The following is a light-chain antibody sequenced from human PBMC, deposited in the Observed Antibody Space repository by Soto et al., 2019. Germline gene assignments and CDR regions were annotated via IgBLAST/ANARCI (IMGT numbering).Light chain of an antibody. CDR1: QSVRFN. CDR2: GAS. Sequence: EVVMTQSPATLSVSPGESATVSCRTSQSVRFNLAWYQQKPGQAPRPLIYGASTRVTGVPVRFSGSGSGTDFTLTIYSLQSEDFAVYYCQQYENWPLTFGGGTKVGVK. J-gene: IGKJ4*01. CDR3: QQYENWPLT. V-gene: IGKV3-15*01.